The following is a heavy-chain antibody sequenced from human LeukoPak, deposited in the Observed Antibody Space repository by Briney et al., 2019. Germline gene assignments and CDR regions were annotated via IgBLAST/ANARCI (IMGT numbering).Heavy chain of an antibody. D-gene: IGHD6-13*01. Sequence: ASVKVSCKASGYTFTSYYMHWVRQAPGQGLEWMGIINPSGGSTSYAQKFQGRVTMTRGTSTSTVYMELSSLRSEDTAVYYCAGYSSSWGSAEYFQHWGQGTLVTVSS. V-gene: IGHV1-46*01. CDR2: INPSGGST. CDR3: AGYSSSWGSAEYFQH. J-gene: IGHJ1*01. CDR1: GYTFTSYY.